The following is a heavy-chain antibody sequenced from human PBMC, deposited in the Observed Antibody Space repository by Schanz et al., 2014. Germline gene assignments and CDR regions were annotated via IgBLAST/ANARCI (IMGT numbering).Heavy chain of an antibody. Sequence: VQLVESGGGVVQPGRSLRLSCAASGFSVGNKYMNWVRQAPGKGLEWVSFIYIGGNTYYADSVKGRFTISRDNAKNSLYLEMNSLRAEDTALYYCARDRRNADLDYWGQGTLVTVSS. CDR1: GFSVGNKY. J-gene: IGHJ4*02. CDR2: IYIGGNT. D-gene: IGHD1-1*01. V-gene: IGHV3-66*01. CDR3: ARDRRNADLDY.